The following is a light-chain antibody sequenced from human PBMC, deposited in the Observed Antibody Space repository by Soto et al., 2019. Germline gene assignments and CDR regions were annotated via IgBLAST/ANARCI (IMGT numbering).Light chain of an antibody. V-gene: IGLV2-14*01. CDR2: DIS. CDR3: QSYDSSLSGSV. CDR1: SSDVGGYNY. Sequence: QSLLTQPASVSGSPGQSSTISCTGTSSDVGGYNYVHWYQQHPGKAPKLMIYDISNRPSGVPNRFSGSKSGTSASLAITGLQAEDEADYYCQSYDSSLSGSVFGTGTKVTVL. J-gene: IGLJ1*01.